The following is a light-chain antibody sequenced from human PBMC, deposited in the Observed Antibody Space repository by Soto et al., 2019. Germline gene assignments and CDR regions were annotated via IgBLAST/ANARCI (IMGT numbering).Light chain of an antibody. CDR2: KAS. CDR1: QSISSW. V-gene: IGKV1-5*03. CDR3: QQYNSYPT. Sequence: DIQMTQSPSTLSASVGDRVTITCRASQSISSWLAWYQQKPGKAPKLLIYKASSLESGVPSRFSGSGSGTAFTLTISSLQPDDFATYFCQQYNSYPTFGQGTTLEIK. J-gene: IGKJ1*01.